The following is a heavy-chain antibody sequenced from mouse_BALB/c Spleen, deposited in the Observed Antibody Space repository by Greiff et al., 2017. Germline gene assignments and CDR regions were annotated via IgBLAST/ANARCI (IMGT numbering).Heavy chain of an antibody. CDR2: IDPANGNT. D-gene: IGHD4-1*01. V-gene: IGHV14-3*02. Sequence: VQLQQSGAELVKPGASVKLSCTASGFNFKDTYMHWVKQRPEQGLEWIGRIDPANGNTKYDPKFQGKATITADTSSNTAYLQLSSLTSEDTAVYYCANWDAYWGQGTLVTVSA. CDR3: ANWDAY. CDR1: GFNFKDTY. J-gene: IGHJ3*01.